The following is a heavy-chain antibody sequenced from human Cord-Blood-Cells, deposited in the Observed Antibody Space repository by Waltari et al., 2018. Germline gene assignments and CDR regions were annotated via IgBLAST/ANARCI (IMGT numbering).Heavy chain of an antibody. Sequence: EVQLLESGGGLVQPGGSLRLSCAASGFTFSSYAMSWVRQAPGEGQAWVSAMRGRGGSTYYAVAVKGRFTISRDNSKNTLYLQMNSLRAEDTAVYYCATETIAAAGKNWGQGTLVTVSS. CDR1: GFTFSSYA. CDR3: ATETIAAAGKN. V-gene: IGHV3-23*01. D-gene: IGHD6-13*01. J-gene: IGHJ4*02. CDR2: MRGRGGST.